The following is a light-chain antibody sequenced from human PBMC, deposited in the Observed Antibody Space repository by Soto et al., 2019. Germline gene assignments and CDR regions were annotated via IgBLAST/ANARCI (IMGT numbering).Light chain of an antibody. J-gene: IGKJ2*01. CDR2: GAS. Sequence: EIVMTQSPGTLSASPGERATLSCRASQGVSSNLAWYQQKPGQAPRLLIYGASTRAAGIPARFSGSGSGTEFTLTISSRQSEDFAVYDCQQYNNWPPYTFGQGTKLAIK. CDR1: QGVSSN. V-gene: IGKV3-15*01. CDR3: QQYNNWPPYT.